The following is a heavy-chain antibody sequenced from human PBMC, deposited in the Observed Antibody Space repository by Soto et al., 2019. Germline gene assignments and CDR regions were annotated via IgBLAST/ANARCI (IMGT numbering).Heavy chain of an antibody. CDR2: IYYSGST. J-gene: IGHJ4*02. V-gene: IGHV4-59*01. CDR3: VSSIAARPPQFDY. CDR1: GGSISSYY. Sequence: SETLSLTCTVSGGSISSYYWSWIRQPPGKGLEWIGYIYYSGSTNYNPSLKSRVTISVDTSKNQFSLKLSSVTAADTAVYYCVSSIAARPPQFDYWGQGTLVTVSS. D-gene: IGHD6-6*01.